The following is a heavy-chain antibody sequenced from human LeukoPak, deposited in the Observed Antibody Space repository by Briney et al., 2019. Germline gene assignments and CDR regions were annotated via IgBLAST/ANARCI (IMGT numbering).Heavy chain of an antibody. Sequence: PSETLSLTCTVSGGSISSSNYYWGWIRQPPGQGLEWIRSIYYSGSTYYNASLKSRVTISVDTSKKQLSLTLTSVTAADTAVYYCASRGYTYGPLDWGQGTLVSVSS. V-gene: IGHV4-39*01. J-gene: IGHJ4*02. D-gene: IGHD5-18*01. CDR2: IYYSGST. CDR3: ASRGYTYGPLD. CDR1: GGSISSSNYY.